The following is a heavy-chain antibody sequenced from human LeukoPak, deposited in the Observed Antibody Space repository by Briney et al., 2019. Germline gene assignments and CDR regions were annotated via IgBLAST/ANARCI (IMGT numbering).Heavy chain of an antibody. CDR2: INYSGST. Sequence: SETLSLTCTVSGGSIRTYYWSWIRQPPGKGLQWIGYINYSGSTKYNPSLESRVTILVDTSKNQFSLKLSSVTAADTAVYYCARDLEWLLPGYYMDVWGKGTTVTVSS. CDR3: ARDLEWLLPGYYMDV. D-gene: IGHD3-3*01. V-gene: IGHV4-59*12. CDR1: GGSIRTYY. J-gene: IGHJ6*03.